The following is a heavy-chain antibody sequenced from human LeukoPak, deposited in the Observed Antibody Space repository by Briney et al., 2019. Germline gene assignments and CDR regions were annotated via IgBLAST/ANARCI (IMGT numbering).Heavy chain of an antibody. CDR3: VRQGTITYAYFDS. J-gene: IGHJ4*02. Sequence: SETLSLTYTVSGGSLTGYFWSWIRQPPGKGLEWVGYVFYEGNTNYNPSLKSRVTTSVDTSKNQFSLRLNSVTAADTAVYYCVRQGTITYAYFDSRGQGVPVTVSS. CDR1: GGSLTGYF. CDR2: VFYEGNT. V-gene: IGHV4-59*08. D-gene: IGHD2-2*01.